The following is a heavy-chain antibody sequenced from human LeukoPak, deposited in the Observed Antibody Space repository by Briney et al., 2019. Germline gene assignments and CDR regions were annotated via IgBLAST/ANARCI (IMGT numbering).Heavy chain of an antibody. V-gene: IGHV4-30-4*01. Sequence: SETLSLTCTVSGGSISTADFYWSWVRQPPGKGLEWIAYIYYSGSTYYTPSLKSRVTISVDTSKNQFSLKLSSVTAADTAVYYCARDSDEGGAFDIWGQGTMVTVSS. CDR3: ARDSDEGGAFDI. CDR2: IYYSGST. J-gene: IGHJ3*02. CDR1: GGSISTADFY. D-gene: IGHD2-21*02.